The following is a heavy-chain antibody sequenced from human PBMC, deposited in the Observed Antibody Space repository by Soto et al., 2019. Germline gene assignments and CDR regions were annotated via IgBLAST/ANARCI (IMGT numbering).Heavy chain of an antibody. Sequence: TSETLSLTCTVSGGSISSYYWSWIRQPPGKGLEWIGYIYYSGSTNYNPSLKSRVTISVDTSKNQFSLKLSSVTAADTAVYYCARGLDYYGSGSYNWFDPWGQGTLVTVSS. CDR2: IYYSGST. J-gene: IGHJ5*02. V-gene: IGHV4-59*01. D-gene: IGHD3-10*01. CDR3: ARGLDYYGSGSYNWFDP. CDR1: GGSISSYY.